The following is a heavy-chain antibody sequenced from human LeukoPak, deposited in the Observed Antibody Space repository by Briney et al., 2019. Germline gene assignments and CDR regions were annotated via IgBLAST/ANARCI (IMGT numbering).Heavy chain of an antibody. D-gene: IGHD1-1*01. J-gene: IGHJ4*02. Sequence: PSETLSLTCSVSGGSLTSGTYHWVWIRQPPGKGLEWIGSIYFDGSTHDNPSLKSRVTMSIDTSKNQFSLRLISVTAADTAVYYCARVRGWNGSFDYWGQGTLVTVSS. CDR3: ARVRGWNGSFDY. CDR1: GGSLTSGTYH. CDR2: IYFDGST. V-gene: IGHV4-39*07.